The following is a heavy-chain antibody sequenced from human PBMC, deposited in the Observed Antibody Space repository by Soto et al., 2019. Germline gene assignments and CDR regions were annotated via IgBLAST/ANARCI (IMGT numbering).Heavy chain of an antibody. CDR2: SSAYNGNT. CDR3: ASTYCSGGKCHYFDY. D-gene: IGHD2-15*01. J-gene: IGHJ4*02. V-gene: IGHV1-18*01. Sequence: XXVKGSCRASGYIFTSYAIIWVRHAPGQGLEWVGWSSAYNGNTNYAQKLQGRDTMTTDTSTSTAYMELRSLRSEDTAVYYCASTYCSGGKCHYFDYWGQGTRVTVSS. CDR1: GYIFTSYA.